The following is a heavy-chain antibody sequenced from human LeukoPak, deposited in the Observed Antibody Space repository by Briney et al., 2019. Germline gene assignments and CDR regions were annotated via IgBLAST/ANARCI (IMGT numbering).Heavy chain of an antibody. V-gene: IGHV4-38-2*02. CDR3: ASLMGSFGDLFVY. CDR2: FFHSGST. Sequence: PSETLSLTCTVSRYSISSGYYWGWIRQPPGKGLEWIGSFFHSGSTSFNPSLKSRVTISVDTSKNQFSLKLSSVTAADTAVYYCASLMGSFGDLFVYWGQGTLVTVSS. J-gene: IGHJ4*02. D-gene: IGHD3-10*01. CDR1: RYSISSGYY.